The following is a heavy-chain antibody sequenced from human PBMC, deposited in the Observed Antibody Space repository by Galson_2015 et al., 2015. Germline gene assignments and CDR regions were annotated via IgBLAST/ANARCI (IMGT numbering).Heavy chain of an antibody. D-gene: IGHD4-23*01. J-gene: IGHJ4*02. V-gene: IGHV1-3*01. CDR1: GYTFSRYA. CDR3: ARADYGGNFDY. CDR2: ISAANGNV. Sequence: SVKVSCKASGYTFSRYAMHWVRQAPGQRLEWMGWISAANGNVQYSQKFQGRVTITRDTSANTGYMELSSLRSEDTAVYHCARADYGGNFDYWGQGTLVTVSP.